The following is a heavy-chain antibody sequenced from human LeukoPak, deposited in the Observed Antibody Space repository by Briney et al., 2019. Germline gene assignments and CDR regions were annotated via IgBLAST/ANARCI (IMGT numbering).Heavy chain of an antibody. CDR1: GGSISSGGYY. J-gene: IGHJ4*02. CDR2: IYYSGST. V-gene: IGHV4-31*03. CDR3: ARVMSSWYYFDY. Sequence: SETLSLTCTVSGGSISSGGYYWSWIRQHPGKGLEWIGYIYYSGSTYYNPSLKSRVTISVDTSKNQFSLKLSSVTAADTAVYYRARVMSSWYYFDYWGQGTLVTVSS. D-gene: IGHD6-13*01.